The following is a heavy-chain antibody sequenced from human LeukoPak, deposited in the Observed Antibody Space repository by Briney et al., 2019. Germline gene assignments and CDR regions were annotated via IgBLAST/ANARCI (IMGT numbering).Heavy chain of an antibody. CDR1: GYIFSDHA. Sequence: GGSLRLSCAASGYIFSDHAMHWVRQAPGKGLEWVAVISYDGSNKYYADSVKGRFTISRDNSKNTLYLQMNSLRAEDTAVYYCAKGSYSSGWFPVGYFDYWGQGTLVTVSS. CDR2: ISYDGSNK. V-gene: IGHV3-30*04. CDR3: AKGSYSSGWFPVGYFDY. D-gene: IGHD6-19*01. J-gene: IGHJ4*02.